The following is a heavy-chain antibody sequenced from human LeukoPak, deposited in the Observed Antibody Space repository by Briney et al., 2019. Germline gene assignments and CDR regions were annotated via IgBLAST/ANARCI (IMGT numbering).Heavy chain of an antibody. Sequence: ASVKVSCEASGGTFSSYAISWVRQAPGQGLEWMGRIIPIFGIANYAQKFQGRVTITADKSTSTAYMELSSLRSEDTAVYYCARDDDILTGSNYYYYYGMDVWGQGTTVTVSS. CDR2: IIPIFGIA. D-gene: IGHD3-9*01. CDR3: ARDDDILTGSNYYYYYGMDV. CDR1: GGTFSSYA. V-gene: IGHV1-69*04. J-gene: IGHJ6*02.